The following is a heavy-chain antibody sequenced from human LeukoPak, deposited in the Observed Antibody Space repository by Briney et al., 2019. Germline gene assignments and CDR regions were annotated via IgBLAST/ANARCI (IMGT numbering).Heavy chain of an antibody. CDR3: ARDRIEQQRILGRSTNYYSYYYMDV. Sequence: SETLSLTCTVSGGSISSSSYYWGWIRQPPGKGLEWIGSIYYSGSTYYNPSLKSRVTISVDTSKNQFSLKLSSVTAEDTAVYYCARDRIEQQRILGRSTNYYSYYYMDVWGKGTTVTVSS. V-gene: IGHV4-39*07. CDR1: GGSISSSSYY. J-gene: IGHJ6*03. CDR2: IYYSGST. D-gene: IGHD6-13*01.